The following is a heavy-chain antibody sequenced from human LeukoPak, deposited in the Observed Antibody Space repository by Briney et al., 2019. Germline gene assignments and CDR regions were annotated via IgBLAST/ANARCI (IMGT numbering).Heavy chain of an antibody. CDR1: GFTVSSYY. Sequence: GGSLRLSCAASGFTVSSYYMSWVRQAPGKGLEWVSVIYSGGSTYYAESVNGRFTISRDNSKNTLYLQMNSMRAEDTAVCYCARGDPGYLYYWGQGTLVTDSS. CDR3: ARGDPGYLYY. V-gene: IGHV3-66*01. CDR2: IYSGGST. J-gene: IGHJ4*02.